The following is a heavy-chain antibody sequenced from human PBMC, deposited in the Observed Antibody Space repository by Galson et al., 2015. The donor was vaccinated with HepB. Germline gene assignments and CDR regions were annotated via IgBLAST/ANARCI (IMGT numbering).Heavy chain of an antibody. CDR1: GFTFSDYA. D-gene: IGHD5-12*01. CDR2: VSSDGDNT. V-gene: IGHV3-23*01. J-gene: IGHJ4*02. Sequence: SLRLSCATSGFTFSDYAMSWVRQAPGKGLEWVSTVSSDGDNTWHADSVKGRFTISRDNPKSTLYLQMNSLRADDTALYYCVLGYFFDNWGQGTLVTVSS. CDR3: VLGYFFDN.